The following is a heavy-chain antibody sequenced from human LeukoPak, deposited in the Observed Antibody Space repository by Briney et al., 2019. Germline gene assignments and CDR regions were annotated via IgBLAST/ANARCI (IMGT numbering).Heavy chain of an antibody. CDR2: IKQDGSAE. CDR3: ARDLFDY. Sequence: GGSLRLSCAVSGFTISNYWMSWVRQAPGKGLEWVATIKQDGSAEFYEDSVKGRFTISRDSAKSSLYLQMNSLRDDDTAVYYCARDLFDYWGQGTLVTVSS. V-gene: IGHV3-7*01. J-gene: IGHJ4*02. CDR1: GFTISNYW.